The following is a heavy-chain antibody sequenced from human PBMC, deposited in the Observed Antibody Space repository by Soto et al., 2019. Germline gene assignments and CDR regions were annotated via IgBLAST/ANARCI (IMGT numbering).Heavy chain of an antibody. Sequence: GGSLRLSCAASGFTFSSYATHWVRQAPGKGLEWVAVISYDGSNKYYADSVKGRFTISRDNSKNTLYLQMNSLRAEDTAVYYCARVQKTFKLITIFGFDYWGQGTLVTVSS. V-gene: IGHV3-30-3*01. CDR3: ARVQKTFKLITIFGFDY. D-gene: IGHD3-3*01. CDR2: ISYDGSNK. CDR1: GFTFSSYA. J-gene: IGHJ4*02.